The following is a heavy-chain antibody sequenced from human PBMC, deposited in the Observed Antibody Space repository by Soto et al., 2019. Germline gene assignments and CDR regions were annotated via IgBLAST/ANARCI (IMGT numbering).Heavy chain of an antibody. CDR3: ARPDIVAAIGGALDC. V-gene: IGHV3-33*01. CDR1: GFTFSNYG. CDR2: IWNDGASR. J-gene: IGHJ4*02. D-gene: IGHD5-12*01. Sequence: QVQLVESGGGVVHPGRSLRLSCEASGFTFSNYGMHWVRQAPGKGLEWVAVIWNDGASRYFADSVKGRFTISRDNSKNTLFLHMNNLRAEDTAVYYCARPDIVAAIGGALDCWDQGTLVTVSS.